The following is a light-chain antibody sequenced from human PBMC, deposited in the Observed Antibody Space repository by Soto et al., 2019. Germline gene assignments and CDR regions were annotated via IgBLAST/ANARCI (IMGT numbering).Light chain of an antibody. J-gene: IGKJ5*01. V-gene: IGKV2D-29*02. CDR2: EVS. CDR1: QSLLHITGETF. Sequence: DVVMTQTPLSLSIAPGQPASISCKSSQSLLHITGETFLFWYLQKPGQSPQLLIYEVSTRVSGVPDRSSGSGSGTDFTLEISRVETDDVGIYYCMQSTQLPPTFGQGTRLGIE. CDR3: MQSTQLPPT.